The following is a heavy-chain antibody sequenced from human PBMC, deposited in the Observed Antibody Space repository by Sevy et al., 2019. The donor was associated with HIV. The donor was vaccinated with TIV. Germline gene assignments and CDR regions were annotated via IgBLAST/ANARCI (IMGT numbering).Heavy chain of an antibody. CDR1: GFTFSNFG. Sequence: GGSLRLSCAASGFTFSNFGMHWVRQAPGKGLEWLADISYDGNKIYYVDSVKGRFTVSRDNSKNTLYLQMNSLRAEDTAFYFCAKDGEFFSGGRCYLGWIEYWGQGTLVTGSS. D-gene: IGHD2-15*01. V-gene: IGHV3-30*18. CDR3: AKDGEFFSGGRCYLGWIEY. CDR2: ISYDGNKI. J-gene: IGHJ4*02.